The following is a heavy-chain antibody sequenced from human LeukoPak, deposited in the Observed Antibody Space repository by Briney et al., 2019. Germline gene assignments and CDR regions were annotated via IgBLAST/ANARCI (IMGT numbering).Heavy chain of an antibody. D-gene: IGHD3-16*01. CDR1: GFTLSTYG. Sequence: GGSLRLSCAASGFTLSTYGMHWVRQAPGKGLEWVAFIWHDGTNKYYADSVKGRFTISRDDSKNTLYLQMSSLRAEDTAVYYCAPAGEGGQGTLVTVSS. CDR2: IWHDGTNK. CDR3: APAGE. V-gene: IGHV3-30*02. J-gene: IGHJ4*02.